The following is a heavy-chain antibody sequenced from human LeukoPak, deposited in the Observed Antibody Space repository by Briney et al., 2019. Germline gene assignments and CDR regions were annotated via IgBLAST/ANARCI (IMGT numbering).Heavy chain of an antibody. J-gene: IGHJ4*02. CDR2: ISNSGTTI. CDR1: GFTFSSYE. V-gene: IGHV3-48*03. D-gene: IGHD2-2*01. CDR3: ARGENFLSRPYQRAFDY. Sequence: GGSLRLSCAASGFTFSSYEMNWVRQAPGKGLEWVSYISNSGTTIYYADSVKGRFTISRDNAKSSLYLQLSSLRAGDTAVYYCARGENFLSRPYQRAFDYWGQGTLVTVSS.